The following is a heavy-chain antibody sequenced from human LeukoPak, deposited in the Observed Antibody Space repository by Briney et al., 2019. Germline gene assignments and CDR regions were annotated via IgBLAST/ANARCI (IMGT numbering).Heavy chain of an antibody. Sequence: GGSLRLSCAASGFTFGSHAMHWVRQAPGKGLDWVAVISYDGSNKYYADSVKGRFTISRGNSKNTLHLQMNSLRAEDTTVYYCARQEHKGMDVWGQGTTVTVSS. CDR1: GFTFGSHA. CDR3: ARQEHKGMDV. J-gene: IGHJ6*02. CDR2: ISYDGSNK. D-gene: IGHD1/OR15-1a*01. V-gene: IGHV3-30*04.